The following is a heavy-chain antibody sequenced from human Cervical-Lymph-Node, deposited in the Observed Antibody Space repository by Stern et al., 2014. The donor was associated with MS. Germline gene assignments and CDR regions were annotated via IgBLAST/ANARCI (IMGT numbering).Heavy chain of an antibody. Sequence: VQLVESGAEVKDPGASVKVSCKASGYSFISHAMHWVRQAPGQTFEWMGWINSDNGNTKYSQKLQGRVTIPQDKTTSKAYMELSSLTSEDTAVYYWARADYCSPFSFSDDFDFWGQGTMVTVSS. CDR3: ARADYCSPFSFSDDFDF. V-gene: IGHV1-3*04. CDR2: INSDNGNT. CDR1: GYSFISHA. D-gene: IGHD2-15*01. J-gene: IGHJ3*01.